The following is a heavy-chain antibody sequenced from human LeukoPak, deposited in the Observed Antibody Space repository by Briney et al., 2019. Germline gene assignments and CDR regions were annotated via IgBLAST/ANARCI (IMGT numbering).Heavy chain of an antibody. D-gene: IGHD6-19*01. V-gene: IGHV3-30*18. CDR2: ISYDGSNE. Sequence: GGSLRLSCADSGFTFSYYGMHWVRQAPGKGLEWVAVISYDGSNEYYADSVKGRFTISRDNSKNTLYLQMNSLRAEDTAVYYCAKDGDLGAVAGQIYYYYGMDVWGQGTTVTVSS. CDR3: AKDGDLGAVAGQIYYYYGMDV. J-gene: IGHJ6*02. CDR1: GFTFSYYG.